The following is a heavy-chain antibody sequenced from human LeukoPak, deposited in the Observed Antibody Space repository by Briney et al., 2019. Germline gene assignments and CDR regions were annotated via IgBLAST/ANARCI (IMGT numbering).Heavy chain of an antibody. D-gene: IGHD4-17*01. Sequence: GASVKVSCKASGGTFSSYAISWVRQAPGQGLEWMGGIIPIFGTANCAQKFQGRVTITADESTSTAYMELSSLRSEDTAVYYCAREVDYGDLDYWGQGTLVTVSS. CDR1: GGTFSSYA. J-gene: IGHJ4*02. CDR2: IIPIFGTA. V-gene: IGHV1-69*13. CDR3: AREVDYGDLDY.